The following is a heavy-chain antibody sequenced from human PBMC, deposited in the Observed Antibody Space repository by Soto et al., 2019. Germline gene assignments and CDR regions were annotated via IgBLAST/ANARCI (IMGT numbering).Heavy chain of an antibody. CDR1: GGYISRCGNY. V-gene: IGHV4-31*03. Sequence: SETLCDTCSVSGGYISRCGNYCSWIRQHPGKGLEWIGFIYYTGHTKYNAALKSRASISADMSENQFSLTLTSVTAADTFVYFRARPEINEVFFEY. D-gene: IGHD2-8*01. CDR3: ARPEINEVFFEY. CDR2: IYYTGHT. J-gene: IGHJ1*01.